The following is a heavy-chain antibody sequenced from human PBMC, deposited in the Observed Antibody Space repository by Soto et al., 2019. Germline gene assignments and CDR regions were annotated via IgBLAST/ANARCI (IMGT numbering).Heavy chain of an antibody. D-gene: IGHD6-13*01. J-gene: IGHJ4*02. CDR3: ARDWGSSSWNPFDY. CDR1: GGTFSSYA. Sequence: QVQLVQSGAEVKKPGSSVKVSCKASGGTFSSYAISWVRQAPGQGLEWMGGIIPIFGTANYAQKFQGRVTITADESTSTAYMELSSLRSTDTAVYYCARDWGSSSWNPFDYWGQGTLVTVSS. CDR2: IIPIFGTA. V-gene: IGHV1-69*01.